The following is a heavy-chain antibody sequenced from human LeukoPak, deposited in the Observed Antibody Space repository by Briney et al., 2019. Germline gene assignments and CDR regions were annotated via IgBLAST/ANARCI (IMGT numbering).Heavy chain of an antibody. CDR2: ISGSGGST. J-gene: IGHJ5*02. Sequence: GGSLRLSCAASEFTFSSYAMSWVRQAPGKGLEWVSAISGSGGSTYYADSVKGRFTISRDNSKNALYLQMNSLRAEDTAVYYCAKDQTRTGTTSWNNWFDPWGQGTLVTVSS. CDR1: EFTFSSYA. D-gene: IGHD1-7*01. CDR3: AKDQTRTGTTSWNNWFDP. V-gene: IGHV3-23*01.